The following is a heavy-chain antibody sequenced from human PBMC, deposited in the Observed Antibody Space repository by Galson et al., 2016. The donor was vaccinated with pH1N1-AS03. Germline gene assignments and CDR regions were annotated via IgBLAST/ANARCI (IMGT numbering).Heavy chain of an antibody. V-gene: IGHV3-66*02. CDR2: IHPGGDT. D-gene: IGHD3-3*01. CDR1: GFTVSSGY. J-gene: IGHJ6*02. Sequence: SLRLSCAATGFTVSSGYHMSWVRQAPGKGLEWVSVIHPGGDTYNADSVKGRFTISRDNFENMVYLQMNSLRPEDAAAYYCAGDEGFANGINVWGQGTTVTVSS. CDR3: AGDEGFANGINV.